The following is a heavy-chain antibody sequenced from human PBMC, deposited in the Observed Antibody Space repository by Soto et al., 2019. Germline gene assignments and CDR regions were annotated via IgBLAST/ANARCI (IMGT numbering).Heavy chain of an antibody. J-gene: IGHJ4*02. Sequence: QVQLQQWGAGLLKPSGTLSLTCAVYGGSFSGYYWSWIRQPPGKGLEWIGEINHSGSTNYNPSLKSRVTISVDTSKNQFSLKLSSVTAADTAVYYCASYGRLSPFDYWGQGTLVTVSS. CDR3: ASYGRLSPFDY. CDR1: GGSFSGYY. CDR2: INHSGST. D-gene: IGHD4-17*01. V-gene: IGHV4-34*01.